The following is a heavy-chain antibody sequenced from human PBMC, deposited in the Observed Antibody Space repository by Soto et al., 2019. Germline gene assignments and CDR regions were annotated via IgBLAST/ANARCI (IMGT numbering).Heavy chain of an antibody. Sequence: SETLSLTCTVSGGSISSSSYYWGWIRQPPGKGLEWVGYIYHSGSTYYNPSLKSRVTISVDRSKNRFSLNLNSVTAADTAVYYCARANRPITMTYLNXFDPWGQGTLVTVSS. CDR2: IYHSGST. CDR3: ARANRPITMTYLNXFDP. J-gene: IGHJ5*02. D-gene: IGHD3-22*01. CDR1: GGSISSSSYY. V-gene: IGHV4-30-2*01.